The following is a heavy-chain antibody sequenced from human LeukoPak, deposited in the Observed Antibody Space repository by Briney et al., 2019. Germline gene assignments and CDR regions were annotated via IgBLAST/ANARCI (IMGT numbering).Heavy chain of an antibody. D-gene: IGHD3-9*01. J-gene: IGHJ4*02. CDR3: ARGLDWSWDY. V-gene: IGHV3-7*05. CDR1: GFTFSSYW. CDR2: IKQDGSEQ. Sequence: GGSLRPSCAASGFTFSSYWMSWLRQAPGRGLEWVANIKQDGSEQQYVDSVKGRFTISRDNAKNSLYLQMNSLRAEDTAVYYCARGLDWSWDYWGQGTLVTVSS.